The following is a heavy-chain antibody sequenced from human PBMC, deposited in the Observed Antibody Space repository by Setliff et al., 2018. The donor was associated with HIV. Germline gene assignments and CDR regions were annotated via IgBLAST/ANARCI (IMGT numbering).Heavy chain of an antibody. CDR3: TRDLDLTGGEAFDI. J-gene: IGHJ3*02. D-gene: IGHD3-3*01. V-gene: IGHV3-21*01. CDR2: LSAESTFI. Sequence: NPGGSLRLSCVASGFTFSAYTMNWVRQAPGKGLEWVASLSAESTFIYYADSMKGRFTISRDNARNSLYLPMNSLRAEDTAMYYCTRDLDLTGGEAFDIWGQGTMVTVSS. CDR1: GFTFSAYT.